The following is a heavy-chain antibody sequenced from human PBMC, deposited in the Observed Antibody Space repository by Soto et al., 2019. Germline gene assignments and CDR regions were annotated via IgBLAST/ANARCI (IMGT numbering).Heavy chain of an antibody. D-gene: IGHD3-22*01. J-gene: IGHJ3*02. Sequence: VESLKISCKGSGYSFTSYWISGVRQLPGKGLEWMGRIDPSDSYTNYSPSFQCHVTISADKSVSTAYLPWSSLMASDTAMYSCARHISYDSSGFSAFDIWGQGTMVAVS. CDR2: IDPSDSYT. CDR3: ARHISYDSSGFSAFDI. V-gene: IGHV5-10-1*01. CDR1: GYSFTSYW.